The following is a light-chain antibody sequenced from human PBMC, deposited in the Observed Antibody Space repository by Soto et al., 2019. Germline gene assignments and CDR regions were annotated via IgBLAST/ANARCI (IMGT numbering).Light chain of an antibody. Sequence: EIVLTQSPGTLSLSPGERATLSCRASQSINSRYLAWYQQKPGQAPRLLIYGASSRATGIPDRFSGSGSGTDFTLTISRLDPEDFALYYCPQYGSLAGFTFGPGTIVDIK. CDR3: PQYGSLAGFT. J-gene: IGKJ3*01. CDR2: GAS. V-gene: IGKV3-20*01. CDR1: QSINSRY.